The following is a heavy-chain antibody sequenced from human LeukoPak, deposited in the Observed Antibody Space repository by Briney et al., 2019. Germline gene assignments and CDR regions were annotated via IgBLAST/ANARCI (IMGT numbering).Heavy chain of an antibody. CDR1: GFTVSSNY. J-gene: IGHJ3*02. CDR3: ARGRNSATRYDAFDM. V-gene: IGHV3-7*01. CDR2: IKHDGSEK. D-gene: IGHD1-14*01. Sequence: PGGSLRLSCAASGFTVSSNYMSWVRQAPGKGLEWVANIKHDGSEKYYVDSVKGRFTISRDNTENSLYLLMNSLRGEDTAVYYCARGRNSATRYDAFDMWGQGTMVTVSS.